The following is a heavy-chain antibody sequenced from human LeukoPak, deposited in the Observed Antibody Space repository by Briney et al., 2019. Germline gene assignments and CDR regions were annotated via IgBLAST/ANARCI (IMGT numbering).Heavy chain of an antibody. V-gene: IGHV4-59*08. CDR3: ARQSSNRIFGVVTHFGLDV. J-gene: IGHJ6*02. Sequence: PSDTLSLTCSVSGASISSYYWSWIRQPPRKGLEWIGYIYYSGGTNYNPSLKSRVTISVDTSKSQFSLKLTSVTAADTAVYYCARQSSNRIFGVVTHFGLDVWGQGTTITVSS. CDR2: IYYSGGT. CDR1: GASISSYY. D-gene: IGHD3-3*01.